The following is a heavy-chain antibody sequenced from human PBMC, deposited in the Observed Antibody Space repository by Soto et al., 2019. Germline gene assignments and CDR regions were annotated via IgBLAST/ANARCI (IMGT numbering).Heavy chain of an antibody. Sequence: GESLKISCKGSGYSFTSYWIGWVRQMPGKGLEWLGIIYPGDSDSRYSPSFQGQVTISDDKSISTAYLQWSSLKASDTAMYDCARREDIVLMPFDYWGQGTLVTVSS. CDR3: ARREDIVLMPFDY. J-gene: IGHJ4*02. D-gene: IGHD2-8*01. CDR2: IYPGDSDS. CDR1: GYSFTSYW. V-gene: IGHV5-51*01.